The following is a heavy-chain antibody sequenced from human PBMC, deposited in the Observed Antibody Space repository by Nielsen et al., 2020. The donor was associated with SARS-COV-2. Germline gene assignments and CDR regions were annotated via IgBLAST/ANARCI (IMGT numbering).Heavy chain of an antibody. J-gene: IGHJ4*02. CDR2: ISGSGGST. CDR1: GFTFSSYA. D-gene: IGHD6-19*01. Sequence: GESLKISCAASGFTFSSYAMSWVRQAPGKGLEWVSAISGSGGSTYYADSAKGRFTISRDNSKNTLYLQMNSLRAEDTAVYYCARDKRPTIAVAGTLSAAGDFWGQGTLVTVSS. V-gene: IGHV3-23*01. CDR3: ARDKRPTIAVAGTLSAAGDF.